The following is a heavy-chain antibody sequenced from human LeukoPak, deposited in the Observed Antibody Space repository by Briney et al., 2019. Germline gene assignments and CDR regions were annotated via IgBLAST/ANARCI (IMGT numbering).Heavy chain of an antibody. Sequence: ASVTVSCKASGGTFSSYAISWVRQAPGQGLEWMGRIIPILGIANYAQKFQGRVTITADKSTSTAYMELSSLRSEDTAVYYCARVPYPDTAMPLIDYWGQGTLVTVSS. CDR1: GGTFSSYA. J-gene: IGHJ4*02. V-gene: IGHV1-69*04. D-gene: IGHD5-18*01. CDR3: ARVPYPDTAMPLIDY. CDR2: IIPILGIA.